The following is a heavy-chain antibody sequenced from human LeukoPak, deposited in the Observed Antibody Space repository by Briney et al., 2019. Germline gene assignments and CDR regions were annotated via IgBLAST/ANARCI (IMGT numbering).Heavy chain of an antibody. V-gene: IGHV3-48*03. D-gene: IGHD1-26*01. Sequence: QPGGSLRLSCAASGFTFSSYEMNWVRQRPGKGLEWVSYISTSGNTIYDADSVKGRFTISRDNAKNSLYLQMSSLRAEDTGVYYCARDSGSYKGMDVWGQGTTVTVSS. CDR1: GFTFSSYE. CDR3: ARDSGSYKGMDV. J-gene: IGHJ6*02. CDR2: ISTSGNTI.